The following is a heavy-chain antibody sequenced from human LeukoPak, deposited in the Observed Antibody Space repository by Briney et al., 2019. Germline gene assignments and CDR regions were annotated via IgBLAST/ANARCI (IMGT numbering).Heavy chain of an antibody. CDR3: AKDPVEWFGEYFDY. J-gene: IGHJ4*02. D-gene: IGHD3-10*01. CDR1: GFMFSDYA. CDR2: ISGSGAAT. V-gene: IGHV3-23*01. Sequence: GGSLRLSCAASGFMFSDYAFSWVRQGPGKGLQWVSSISGSGAATYYADSVRGRFTISRDNSKNTLYLQMKSLRAEDTAVYYCAKDPVEWFGEYFDYWGQGTLVTVSS.